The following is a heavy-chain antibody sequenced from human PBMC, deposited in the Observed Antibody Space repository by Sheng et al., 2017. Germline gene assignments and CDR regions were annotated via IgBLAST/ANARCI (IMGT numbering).Heavy chain of an antibody. V-gene: IGHV3-23*01. CDR3: AITPGRDFWSGYPYFDY. CDR1: GFTFSSYA. J-gene: IGHJ4*02. CDR2: ISGSGGST. D-gene: IGHD3-3*01. Sequence: EVQLLESGGGLVQPGGSLRLSCAASGFTFSSYAMSWVRQAPGKGLEWVSAISGSGGSTYYADSVKGRFTISRDNSKNTLYLQMNSLRAEDTAVYYCAITPGRDFWSGYPYFDYWGQGTLVTVSS.